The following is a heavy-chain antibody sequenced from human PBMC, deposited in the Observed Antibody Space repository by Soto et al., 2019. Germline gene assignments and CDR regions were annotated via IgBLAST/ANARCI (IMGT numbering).Heavy chain of an antibody. D-gene: IGHD3-22*01. Sequence: SVKVSCKAPGGTFSSYAISWVRQAPGQGLEWMGGIIPIFGTANYAQKFQGRVTITADKSTSTAYMELSSLRSEDTAVYYCARDYYDSRGYYCLDYWGQGTLVTVSS. V-gene: IGHV1-69*06. CDR1: GGTFSSYA. CDR3: ARDYYDSRGYYCLDY. CDR2: IIPIFGTA. J-gene: IGHJ4*02.